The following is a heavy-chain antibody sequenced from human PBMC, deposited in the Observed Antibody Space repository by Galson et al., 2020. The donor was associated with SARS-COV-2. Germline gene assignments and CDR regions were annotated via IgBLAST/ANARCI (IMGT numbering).Heavy chain of an antibody. D-gene: IGHD3-22*01. J-gene: IGHJ6*02. CDR3: ARSYYYDSTSVLSAYGMDV. V-gene: IGHV5-51*01. CDR2: IYPGDSYT. Sequence: KIGESLKISCQASGYSFSTYWIGWVRQVPGKGLEWMGIIYPGDSYTRYSPSFEDQVTISADKSIRTPYLQWIRLQASDTAIYYCARSYYYDSTSVLSAYGMDVWGQGTTVTGSS. CDR1: GYSFSTYW.